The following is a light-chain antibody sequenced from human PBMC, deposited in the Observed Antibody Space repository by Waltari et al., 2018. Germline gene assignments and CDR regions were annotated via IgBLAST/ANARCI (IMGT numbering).Light chain of an antibody. CDR2: GAS. CDR3: HQYNDWPQT. V-gene: IGKV3-15*01. Sequence: EIVMTQSPDTLSVSPGDRVTLSCRTSQSVDSNLAWYQQKPGQAPRHLMYGASSRATGIPARFSASGSGTDFTLTISSLQSEDFVLYYCHQYNDWPQTFGQGTKLEI. CDR1: QSVDSN. J-gene: IGKJ2*01.